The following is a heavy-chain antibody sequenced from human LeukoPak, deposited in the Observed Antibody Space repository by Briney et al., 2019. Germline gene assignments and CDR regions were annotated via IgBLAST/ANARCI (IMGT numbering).Heavy chain of an antibody. J-gene: IGHJ5*02. CDR2: IIPIFETT. Sequence: ASVKVSCKASGGTFSSSAISWVRQAPGQGLEWMGGIIPIFETTNYAQKFQGRVTITADESTSTAYMELSSLRSEDTAVYYCARDREQLVFDWWFDPWGQGTLVTVSS. CDR1: GGTFSSSA. CDR3: ARDREQLVFDWWFDP. V-gene: IGHV1-69*13. D-gene: IGHD6-6*01.